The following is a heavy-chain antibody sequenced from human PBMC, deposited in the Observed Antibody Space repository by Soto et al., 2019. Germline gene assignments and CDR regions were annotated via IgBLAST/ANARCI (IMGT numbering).Heavy chain of an antibody. J-gene: IGHJ4*02. CDR2: IRGSVGST. CDR3: AKDFYGDYPDYFGS. V-gene: IGHV3-23*01. CDR1: EFTFSSSA. D-gene: IGHD4-17*01. Sequence: EVQLLESGGGLVQPGGSLRLSCAASEFTFSSSAMGWVRQAPGKGLEWVSGIRGSVGSTYYADSVEGRFTISRDNSQNTLYLQMTSLRAEDTAVYYCAKDFYGDYPDYFGSWGQGTRVTVSS.